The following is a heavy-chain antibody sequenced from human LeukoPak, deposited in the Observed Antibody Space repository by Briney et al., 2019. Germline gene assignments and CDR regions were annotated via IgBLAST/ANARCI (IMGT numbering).Heavy chain of an antibody. CDR3: AKDFYSSSWFFDH. J-gene: IGHJ2*01. CDR1: GFTFDEYA. D-gene: IGHD6-13*01. Sequence: GGSLRLSCAASGFTFDEYAMHWVRQPPGKGLEWVPHISWNSGDVAYADSVKGQFTISRDNAKNSLYLQMNSLRPEDTAVYYCAKDFYSSSWFFDHWGRGTLVTVSS. V-gene: IGHV3-9*01. CDR2: ISWNSGDV.